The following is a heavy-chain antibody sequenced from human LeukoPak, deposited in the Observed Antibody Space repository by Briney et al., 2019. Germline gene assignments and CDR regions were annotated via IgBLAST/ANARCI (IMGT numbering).Heavy chain of an antibody. J-gene: IGHJ6*02. Sequence: GGSLRLSCAASGFTFSYYYMSWIRQAPGKGLEWVSYISSSGSTIYYADSVKGRFTISRDNDKNSLYMQMNSLRAEDTAVYYCARWYCGGDCYSSPAYYYGMDVWGQGTTVTVSS. CDR1: GFTFSYYY. CDR2: ISSSGSTI. V-gene: IGHV3-11*01. CDR3: ARWYCGGDCYSSPAYYYGMDV. D-gene: IGHD2-21*02.